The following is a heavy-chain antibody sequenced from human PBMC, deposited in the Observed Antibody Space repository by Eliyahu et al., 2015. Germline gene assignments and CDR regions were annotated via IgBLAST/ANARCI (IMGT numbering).Heavy chain of an antibody. J-gene: IGHJ6*03. CDR2: ISGSSSYI. D-gene: IGHD4-11*01. CDR1: GFTFRRXS. Sequence: EVQLVESGGGLVKPGGSLRLSCXASGFTFRRXSMNWVRQAPGKGLEWVSSISGSSSYIYYADSVKGRFTISRDNAKNSLYLQMNSLRAEDTAVYYCARDDYSDYIYYYYYMDVWGKGTTVTVSS. V-gene: IGHV3-21*01. CDR3: ARDDYSDYIYYYYYMDV.